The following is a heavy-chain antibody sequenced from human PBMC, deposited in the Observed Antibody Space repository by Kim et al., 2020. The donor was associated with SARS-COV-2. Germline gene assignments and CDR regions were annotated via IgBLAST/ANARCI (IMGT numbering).Heavy chain of an antibody. J-gene: IGHJ6*02. CDR2: IWYDGSNK. CDR1: GFTFSSYG. CDR3: ARDLRDIVVSIYYYYGMDI. V-gene: IGHV3-33*01. D-gene: IGHD2-2*01. Sequence: GGSLRLSCAASGFTFSSYGMHWVRQAPGKGLEWVAVIWYDGSNKYYADSVKGRFTISRDNSKNTLYLQMNSLRAEDTAVYYCARDLRDIVVSIYYYYGMDIWGQGTTVTVSS.